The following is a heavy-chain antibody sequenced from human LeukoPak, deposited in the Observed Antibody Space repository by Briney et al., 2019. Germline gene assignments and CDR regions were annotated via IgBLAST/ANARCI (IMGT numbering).Heavy chain of an antibody. D-gene: IGHD3-10*01. CDR2: MSGSDDTT. CDR1: GFTFSSYA. J-gene: IGHJ4*02. CDR3: AKFTAPRVGRYYFDY. V-gene: IGHV3-23*01. Sequence: GGSLRLSCAASGFTFSSYAMSWVRQAAGKGLEGVSAMSGSDDTTFYAESVKGRFTISRDSSKNTLYLQMNSMRVHDTAVYYCAKFTAPRVGRYYFDYWGQGTLVTVSS.